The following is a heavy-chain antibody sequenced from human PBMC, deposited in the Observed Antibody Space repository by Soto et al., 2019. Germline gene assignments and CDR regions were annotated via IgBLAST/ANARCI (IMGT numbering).Heavy chain of an antibody. J-gene: IGHJ5*02. CDR3: AKGDNLGPKTGYAFDP. Sequence: SQTLSLTCAISGDSVSSNTASWNWVRQSPSRGLEWLGRTYSRSKWYNDYAVSVKSRIIINPDTSKNQFSLQLNSVAPEDTAVYYCAKGDNLGPKTGYAFDPWGQGILVTVSS. CDR2: TYSRSKWYN. CDR1: GDSVSSNTAS. V-gene: IGHV6-1*01. D-gene: IGHD5-12*01.